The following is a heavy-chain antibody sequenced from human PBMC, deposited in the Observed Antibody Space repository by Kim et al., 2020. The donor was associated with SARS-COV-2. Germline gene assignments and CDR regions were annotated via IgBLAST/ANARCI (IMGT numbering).Heavy chain of an antibody. J-gene: IGHJ6*02. V-gene: IGHV1-18*01. CDR1: GYTFTSYG. CDR2: ISAYNGNT. D-gene: IGHD6-13*01. CDR3: ARDLIEVRQQLEPPRGRYGMDV. Sequence: ASVKVSCKASGYTFTSYGISWVRQAPGQGLEWMGWISAYNGNTNYAQKLQGRVTMTTDTSTSTAYMELRSLRSDDTAVYYCARDLIEVRQQLEPPRGRYGMDVWGQGTTVTVSS.